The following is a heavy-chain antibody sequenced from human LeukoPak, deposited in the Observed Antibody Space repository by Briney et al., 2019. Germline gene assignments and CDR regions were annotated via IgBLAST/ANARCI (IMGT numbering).Heavy chain of an antibody. CDR2: INHSGST. CDR3: ARRSRTYYYGSGSYLDV. Sequence: SETLSLTCAVYGGSFSGYYWSWIRQPPGKGLEWIGEINHSGSTNYNPSLKSRVTISVDTSKNQFSLELSSVTAADTAVYYCARRSRTYYYGSGSYLDVWGKGTTVTISS. D-gene: IGHD3-10*01. CDR1: GGSFSGYY. J-gene: IGHJ6*04. V-gene: IGHV4-34*01.